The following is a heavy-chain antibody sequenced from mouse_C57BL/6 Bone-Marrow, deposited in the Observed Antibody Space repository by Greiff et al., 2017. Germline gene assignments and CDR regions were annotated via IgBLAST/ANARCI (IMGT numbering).Heavy chain of an antibody. D-gene: IGHD1-1*01. CDR1: GFSLTSYG. V-gene: IGHV2-5*01. CDR3: AKGDYYGSSYVGVFDG. CDR2: IWRGGST. J-gene: IGHJ1*03. Sequence: QVQLKESGPGLVQPSQSLSITCTVSGFSLTSYGVHWVRQSPGKGLEWLGVIWRGGSTDYNAAFMSRLSITKDNSKSQVFFKMNSLQADDTAIYYCAKGDYYGSSYVGVFDGWGTGTTVTVSS.